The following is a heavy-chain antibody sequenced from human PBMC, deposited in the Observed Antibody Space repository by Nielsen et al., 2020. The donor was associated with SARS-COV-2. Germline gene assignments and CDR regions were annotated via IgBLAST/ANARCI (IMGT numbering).Heavy chain of an antibody. CDR2: ISYDGSNK. Sequence: GESLKISCAASGFTFSSYGMHWVRQAPGKGLEWVAVISYDGSNKYYADSVKGRFTISRDNAKNSLYLQMNSLRAEDTALYHCARDINPLYGSGTGYFDLWGRGTLVTVSS. CDR1: GFTFSSYG. V-gene: IGHV3-33*05. D-gene: IGHD3-10*01. CDR3: ARDINPLYGSGTGYFDL. J-gene: IGHJ2*01.